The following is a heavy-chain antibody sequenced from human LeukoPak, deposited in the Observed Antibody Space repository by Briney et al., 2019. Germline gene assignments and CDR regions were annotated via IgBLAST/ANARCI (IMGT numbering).Heavy chain of an antibody. J-gene: IGHJ5*02. CDR2: IYYSGST. CDR1: GGSISSYY. CDR3: ARDGQSGSYSNNWFDP. Sequence: SETLSLTCTVSGGSISSYYWSWIRQPPGKGLEWIGYIYYSGSTNYNPSLKSRVTISVDTSKNRFSLKLSSVTAADTAVYYCARDGQSGSYSNNWFDPWGQGTLVTVSS. D-gene: IGHD1-26*01. V-gene: IGHV4-59*01.